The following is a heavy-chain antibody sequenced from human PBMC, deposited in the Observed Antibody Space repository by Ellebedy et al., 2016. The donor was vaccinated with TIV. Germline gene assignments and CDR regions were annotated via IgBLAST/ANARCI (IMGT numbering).Heavy chain of an antibody. V-gene: IGHV4-39*01. D-gene: IGHD1/OR15-1a*01. CDR3: ASNNSRQFDH. CDR2: IYGNLQYAMTT. CDR1: GGPISPTTYF. J-gene: IGHJ4*02. Sequence: SETLSLXXNVSGGPISPTTYFWAWIRQPPGKSLEWIGSIYGNLQYAMTTYYNPSLKSRLTISVDTSKSQFSLKLGSVTAADTAVYYCASNNSRQFDHWGQGALVTVSP.